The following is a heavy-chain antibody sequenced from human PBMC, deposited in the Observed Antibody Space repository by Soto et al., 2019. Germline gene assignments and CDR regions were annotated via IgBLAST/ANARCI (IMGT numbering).Heavy chain of an antibody. J-gene: IGHJ4*02. D-gene: IGHD2-15*01. Sequence: GGSLRLSCSASGFNFGNYGMTWVCQARGKGLEWVANIKQDGSQKYYVDSVKARFTISKDNANNSLYLQMNSRRDEDTAVYYCARSCSGGSCYSIWFDYWGQGTQVTVSS. V-gene: IGHV3-7*03. CDR2: IKQDGSQK. CDR3: ARSCSGGSCYSIWFDY. CDR1: GFNFGNYG.